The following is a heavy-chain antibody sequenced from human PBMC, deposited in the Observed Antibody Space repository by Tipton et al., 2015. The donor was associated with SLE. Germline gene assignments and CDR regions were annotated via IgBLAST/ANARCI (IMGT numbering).Heavy chain of an antibody. D-gene: IGHD5-12*01. V-gene: IGHV3-7*01. Sequence: GSLRLSCAASGFTFSNAWMSWVRQAPGKGLEWVANIKQDGSEKYYVDSVKGRFTISRDNAKNSLYLQMNSLRAEDTAVYYCAREGGYSGYDRPEGPYYFDYWGQGTLVTVSS. CDR1: GFTFSNAW. CDR2: IKQDGSEK. J-gene: IGHJ4*02. CDR3: AREGGYSGYDRPEGPYYFDY.